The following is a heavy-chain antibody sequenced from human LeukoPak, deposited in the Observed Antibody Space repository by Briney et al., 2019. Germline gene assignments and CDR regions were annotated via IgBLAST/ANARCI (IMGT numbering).Heavy chain of an antibody. CDR1: GGSISSYY. D-gene: IGHD6-13*01. Sequence: PSETLSLTCTVSGGSISSYYWSWIRQPPGKGLEWIGRIYTSGSTNYNPSLKSRVTISVDTSKNQFSLKLSSVTAADTAVYYCARDRTPLYSSSWYVGGWFDPWGQGTLVTVSS. J-gene: IGHJ5*02. CDR3: ARDRTPLYSSSWYVGGWFDP. V-gene: IGHV4-4*07. CDR2: IYTSGST.